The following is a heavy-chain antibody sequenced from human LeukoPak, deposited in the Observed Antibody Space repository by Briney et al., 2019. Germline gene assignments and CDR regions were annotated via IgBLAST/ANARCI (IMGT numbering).Heavy chain of an antibody. CDR1: GFTFSSYA. CDR2: ISAGGGST. D-gene: IGHD6-6*01. Sequence: PGGSLRLSCAASGFTFSSYAMSWVRQAPGKGLEWVSAISAGGGSTYYADSVKGRFTISRDDSKSSLYLQMNSLRAEDAVVYYCARDSSSGWRFDPWGQGTLDTVSS. J-gene: IGHJ5*02. V-gene: IGHV3-23*01. CDR3: ARDSSSGWRFDP.